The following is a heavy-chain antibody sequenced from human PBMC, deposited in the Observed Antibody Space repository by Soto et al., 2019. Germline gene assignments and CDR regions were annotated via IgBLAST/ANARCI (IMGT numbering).Heavy chain of an antibody. D-gene: IGHD3-9*01. Sequence: PGGSVRLSCAASGFTFSSYGMHWVRQAPGKGLEWVAVISYDGSNKYYADSVKGRFTISRDNSKNTLYLQMNSLRAEDTAVYYCAKDISGYDILTGYYRGTLGYWGQGTLVTVSS. J-gene: IGHJ4*02. CDR1: GFTFSSYG. CDR3: AKDISGYDILTGYYRGTLGY. V-gene: IGHV3-30*18. CDR2: ISYDGSNK.